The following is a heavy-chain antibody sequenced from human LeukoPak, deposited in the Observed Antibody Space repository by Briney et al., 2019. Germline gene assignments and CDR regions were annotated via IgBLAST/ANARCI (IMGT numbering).Heavy chain of an antibody. CDR3: ATLKGDATRYDN. V-gene: IGHV3-48*03. J-gene: IGHJ4*02. Sequence: GGSLRLSCAASGFTFSSYEMNWVRQAPGKGLEWVSYISSSGSTIYYADSVKGRFTISRDNAKNSMYLQLNSLRAEDTAMYYCATLKGDATRYDNWGQGALVTVSS. CDR1: GFTFSSYE. D-gene: IGHD3-16*01. CDR2: ISSSGSTI.